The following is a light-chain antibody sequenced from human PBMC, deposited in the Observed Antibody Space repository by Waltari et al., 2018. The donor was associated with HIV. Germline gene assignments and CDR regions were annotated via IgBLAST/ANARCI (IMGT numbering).Light chain of an antibody. CDR2: HNS. V-gene: IGLV3-1*01. CDR3: QAWDANRVI. Sequence: TQPPSVSVSSGQTASITCSGEKLADKFPCWYQKKPGQPPILLVSHNSRRPSGVPERFSASKSANTATLTIRGAPPLDESEYFCQAWDANRVIFGGGTTLTVL. J-gene: IGLJ2*01. CDR1: KLADKF.